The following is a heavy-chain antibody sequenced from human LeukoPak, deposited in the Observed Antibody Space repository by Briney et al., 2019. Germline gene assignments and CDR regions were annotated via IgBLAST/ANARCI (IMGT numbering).Heavy chain of an antibody. J-gene: IGHJ3*02. V-gene: IGHV3-23*01. CDR2: ISGSGGST. Sequence: GGSLKLSCAASGFTFSSYAMSWVRQAPGKGLEWVSAISGSGGSTYYADSVKGRFTISRDNSKNTLYLQMNSLRAEDTAVYYCAKDVRVFDAFDIWGQGTMVTVSS. D-gene: IGHD6-13*01. CDR1: GFTFSSYA. CDR3: AKDVRVFDAFDI.